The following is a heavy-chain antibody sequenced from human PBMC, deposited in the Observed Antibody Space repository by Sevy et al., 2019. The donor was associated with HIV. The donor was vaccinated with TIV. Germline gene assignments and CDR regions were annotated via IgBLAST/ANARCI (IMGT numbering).Heavy chain of an antibody. CDR2: ISTSGSII. V-gene: IGHV3-48*03. Sequence: GVSLRLSCVASGFTFSSYEMNWVRQAPGKGLEWVSHISTSGSIIHYEDSVKGRFTISRDNAKNSLYLQMNSLRAEDTAVYYCAREDGSRQYFQYWGQGTLVTVSS. J-gene: IGHJ1*01. CDR3: AREDGSRQYFQY. CDR1: GFTFSSYE. D-gene: IGHD6-13*01.